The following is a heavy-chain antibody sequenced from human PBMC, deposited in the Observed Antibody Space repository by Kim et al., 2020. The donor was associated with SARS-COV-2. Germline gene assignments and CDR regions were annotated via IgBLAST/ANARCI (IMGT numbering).Heavy chain of an antibody. CDR1: GGSISSYY. Sequence: SETLSLTCTVSGGSISSYYWSWIRQPPGKGLEWIGYIYYSGSTNYNPSLKSRVTISVDTSKNQFSLKLSSATAADTAVYYCARGASAWFTNYFDYWGQGT. V-gene: IGHV4-59*01. D-gene: IGHD3-22*01. CDR3: ARGASAWFTNYFDY. J-gene: IGHJ4*02. CDR2: IYYSGST.